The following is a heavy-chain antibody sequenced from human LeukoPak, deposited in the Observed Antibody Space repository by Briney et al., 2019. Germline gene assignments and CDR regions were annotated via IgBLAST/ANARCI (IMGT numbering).Heavy chain of an antibody. Sequence: SVKVSCKASGGTFSIYATSWVRQAPGQGLEWMGGIIPIFGTANYAQKFQGRVTITADESTSTAYMELSSLRSEDTAVYYCARGAVAEMYYFDYWGQGTLVTVSS. J-gene: IGHJ4*02. D-gene: IGHD6-19*01. CDR1: GGTFSIYA. CDR3: ARGAVAEMYYFDY. CDR2: IIPIFGTA. V-gene: IGHV1-69*13.